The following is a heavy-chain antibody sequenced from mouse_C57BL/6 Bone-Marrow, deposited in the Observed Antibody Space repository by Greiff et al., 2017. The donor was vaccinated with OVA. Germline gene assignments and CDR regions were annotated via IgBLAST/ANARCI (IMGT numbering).Heavy chain of an antibody. D-gene: IGHD1-1*01. Sequence: EVMLVESGGGLVKPGGSLKLSCAASGFNFSSYTMSWVRQTPEKRLEWVATISGGGGNTYYPDSVKGRFTISRDNATNTLYLQMSSLRSEDTALYYGARSRYYYGRAWFAYWGQGTLVTVSA. V-gene: IGHV5-9*01. CDR2: ISGGGGNT. CDR3: ARSRYYYGRAWFAY. J-gene: IGHJ3*01. CDR1: GFNFSSYT.